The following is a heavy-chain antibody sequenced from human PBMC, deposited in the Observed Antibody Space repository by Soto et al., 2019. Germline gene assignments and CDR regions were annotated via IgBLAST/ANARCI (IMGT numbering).Heavy chain of an antibody. D-gene: IGHD3-10*01. Sequence: PSETLSLTCTVSGSSISSGDYYWSWIRQPPRKGMKWIGYIYYSGSTYYNPSLKSRVTISVDTSKNQFSLKLSSVTAADTAVYFCARADHFYGSGSSGYGMDVWGQGTTVTVSS. J-gene: IGHJ6*02. CDR1: GSSISSGDYY. V-gene: IGHV4-30-4*01. CDR3: ARADHFYGSGSSGYGMDV. CDR2: IYYSGST.